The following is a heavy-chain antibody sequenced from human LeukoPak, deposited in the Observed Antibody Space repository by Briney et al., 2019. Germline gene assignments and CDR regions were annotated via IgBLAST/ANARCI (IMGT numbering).Heavy chain of an antibody. CDR1: GYSFPIYW. J-gene: IGHJ1*01. Sequence: PGESLNTSCKGSGYSFPIYWIGWVRQMPGKGLEWMGIIYPGDSDTRYSPSFQGQVTISADKSISTAYLQWSSLKASDTAMYYCARLGTSNWNNQHWGQGTLVTVSS. CDR3: ARLGTSNWNNQH. D-gene: IGHD1/OR15-1a*01. CDR2: IYPGDSDT. V-gene: IGHV5-51*01.